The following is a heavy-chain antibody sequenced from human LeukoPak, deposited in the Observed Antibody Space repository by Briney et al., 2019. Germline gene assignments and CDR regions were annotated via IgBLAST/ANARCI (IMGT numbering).Heavy chain of an antibody. D-gene: IGHD3-10*01. CDR1: GFTFSSYG. Sequence: QPGGSLRLSCAASGFTFSSYGMSWVRQAPGKGLEWVSALSGSGGSTYYADSVKGRFTISRDNSKNTLYLQMNSPRAEDTAVYYCAKDQDVRGVMPDFDHWGQGTLVTVSS. CDR3: AKDQDVRGVMPDFDH. V-gene: IGHV3-23*01. J-gene: IGHJ4*02. CDR2: LSGSGGST.